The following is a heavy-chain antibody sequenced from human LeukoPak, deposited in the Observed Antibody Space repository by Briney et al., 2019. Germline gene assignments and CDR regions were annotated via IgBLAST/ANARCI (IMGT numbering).Heavy chain of an antibody. J-gene: IGHJ4*02. Sequence: GASVKVSCKASGYTFSSYYMHWVRQASGQGLEWMGVIHPSGGSTSYAQKFQGRVTMTKDTSTSTVYMELSSLRSEDTAIYYCARMDMDPAMVTNYFDSWGQGTLVTVSS. CDR3: ARMDMDPAMVTNYFDS. V-gene: IGHV1-46*01. CDR1: GYTFSSYY. CDR2: IHPSGGST. D-gene: IGHD5-18*01.